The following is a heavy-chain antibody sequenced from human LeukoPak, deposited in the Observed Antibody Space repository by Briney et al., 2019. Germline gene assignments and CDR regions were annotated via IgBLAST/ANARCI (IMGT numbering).Heavy chain of an antibody. CDR1: GFTFGDHY. J-gene: IGHJ4*02. V-gene: IGHV3-11*01. CDR3: ARGTRSGTRFEY. Sequence: PGGSLRLSCAVSGFTFGDHYMSWIRQAPGKGLEWISYITSDGTTTYHADSVEGRFTTSRDNAKNSLDLQMNSLRAEDTAVYYCARGTRSGTRFEYWGQGTLVTVSS. CDR2: ITSDGTTT. D-gene: IGHD3-10*01.